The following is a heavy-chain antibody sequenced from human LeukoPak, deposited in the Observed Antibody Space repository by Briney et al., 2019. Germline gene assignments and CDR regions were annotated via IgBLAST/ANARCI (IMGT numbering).Heavy chain of an antibody. CDR1: GDSISSTSFY. J-gene: IGHJ6*03. V-gene: IGHV4-39*01. CDR2: IYYSGNT. D-gene: IGHD5-12*01. CDR3: GRPGSGYDFQNFYYLYMGV. Sequence: SETLSLTCTVSGDSISSTSFYWGWIRQSPGKVLEWIGNIYYSGNTYYNPCLKSRVTISVDTSKNQFSLQLRSVTATDQAVKFRGRPGSGYDFQNFYYLYMGVWGKGTTVTVAS.